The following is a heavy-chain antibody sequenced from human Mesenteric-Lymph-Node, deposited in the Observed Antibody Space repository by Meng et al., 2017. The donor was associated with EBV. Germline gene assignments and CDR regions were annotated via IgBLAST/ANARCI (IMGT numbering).Heavy chain of an antibody. CDR1: GCSPHRAYR. D-gene: IGHD3-22*01. J-gene: IGHJ4*02. V-gene: IGHV4-4*02. CDR2: IYHSGRT. Sequence: GAAPGMGKPSGPPSPPLPVSGCSPHRAYRWKLVRQPPGKGLEWVGEIYHSGRTNCKPSLQSRVTLSVDKAQNHFSLKLTSVTAADTAVYYCAGASDISGYYGGLDYWGQGILVTVSS. CDR3: AGASDISGYYGGLDY.